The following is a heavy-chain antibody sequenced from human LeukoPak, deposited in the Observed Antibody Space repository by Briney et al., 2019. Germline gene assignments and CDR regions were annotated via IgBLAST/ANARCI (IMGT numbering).Heavy chain of an antibody. V-gene: IGHV3-48*03. J-gene: IGHJ4*02. Sequence: RPGGSLRLSCVASGFSSSNYEMNWVRQAPGKGLEWVSYIGDVATWKDYADSVRGRFTISRDNAKNSLYLQTNSLRPEDTGVYYCVRSRCAGGSCYSRPLDYWGQGTLVTVSS. CDR3: VRSRCAGGSCYSRPLDY. CDR1: GFSSSNYE. CDR2: IGDVATWK. D-gene: IGHD2-15*01.